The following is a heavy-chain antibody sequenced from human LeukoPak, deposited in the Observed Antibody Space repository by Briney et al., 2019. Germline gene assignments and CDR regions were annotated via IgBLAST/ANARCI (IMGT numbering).Heavy chain of an antibody. CDR2: IYTSGST. CDR1: GGSISSYY. D-gene: IGHD3-16*02. CDR3: ARDIADAFDI. Sequence: SETLSLTCTVSGGSISSYYWNWIRQPAGKGLEWIGRIYTSGSTNYNPSLKSRVTISVDKSKNLFSLRLSSVTAADTAVYYCARDIADAFDIWGQGTMVTVSS. V-gene: IGHV4-4*07. J-gene: IGHJ3*02.